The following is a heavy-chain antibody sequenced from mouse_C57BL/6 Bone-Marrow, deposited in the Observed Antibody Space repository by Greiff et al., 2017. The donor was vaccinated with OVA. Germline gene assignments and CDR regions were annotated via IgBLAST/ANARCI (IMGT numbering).Heavy chain of an antibody. V-gene: IGHV5-9-1*02. D-gene: IGHD2-4*01. CDR3: TREGGLRRGFDY. CDR1: GFTFSSYA. CDR2: ISSGGDYI. J-gene: IGHJ2*01. Sequence: DVQLVESGEGLVKPGGSLKLSCAASGFTFSSYAMSWVRQTPEKRLEWVAYISSGGDYIYYADTVKGRFTISRDNARNTLYLQMSSLKSEDTAMYYCTREGGLRRGFDYWGQGTTLTVSS.